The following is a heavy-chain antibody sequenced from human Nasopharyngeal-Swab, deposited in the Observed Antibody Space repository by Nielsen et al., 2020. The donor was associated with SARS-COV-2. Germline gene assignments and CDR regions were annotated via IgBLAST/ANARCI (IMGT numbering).Heavy chain of an antibody. Sequence: LSLTCAASGFTFSSYGMHWVRQAPGKGLEWVAVISYDGSNKYYADSVKGRFTISRDNSKNTLYLQMNSLRAEDTAVYYCARETVAGTRPDYWGQGTPVTVSS. V-gene: IGHV3-30*03. CDR2: ISYDGSNK. CDR3: ARETVAGTRPDY. D-gene: IGHD6-19*01. CDR1: GFTFSSYG. J-gene: IGHJ4*02.